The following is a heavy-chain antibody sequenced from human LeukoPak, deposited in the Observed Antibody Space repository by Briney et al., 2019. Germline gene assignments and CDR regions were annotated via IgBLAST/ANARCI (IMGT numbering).Heavy chain of an antibody. J-gene: IGHJ4*02. Sequence: GALILSCAASGFTVSSNYMSWVRQAPGKGLEWVSVIYSGGSTYYADSVKGRFTISRDNSKNTLYLQMNSLRAEDTAVYYCASLAAAGYYFDYWGQGTLVTVSS. V-gene: IGHV3-53*01. CDR3: ASLAAAGYYFDY. D-gene: IGHD6-13*01. CDR1: GFTVSSNY. CDR2: IYSGGST.